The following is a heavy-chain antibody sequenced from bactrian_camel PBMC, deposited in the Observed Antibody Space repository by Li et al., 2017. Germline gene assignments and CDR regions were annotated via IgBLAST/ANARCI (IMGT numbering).Heavy chain of an antibody. D-gene: IGHD2*01. CDR2: IDHLGAT. V-gene: IGHV3S53*01. Sequence: HVQLVESGGGSVLPGGSLTLSCTVSGVVPRTYTMAWFRQRAAEEREWIAAIDHLGATNYADSVKGRFTIAKDNVNHTLYLRMDSLKPEDTAMHYCAATPFVCPTSVRGSALDFGYWGQGTQVTVS. CDR3: AATPFVCPTSVRGSALDFGY. J-gene: IGHJ6*01. CDR1: GVVPRTYT.